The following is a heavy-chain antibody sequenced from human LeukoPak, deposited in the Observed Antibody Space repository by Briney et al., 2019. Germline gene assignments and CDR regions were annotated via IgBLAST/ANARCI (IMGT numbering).Heavy chain of an antibody. CDR1: GLSLSTTGVG. CDR3: AHEEGHSGYYRPYDY. J-gene: IGHJ4*02. V-gene: IGHV2-5*01. CDR2: IYWNDDK. D-gene: IGHD3-22*01. Sequence: SGPTLVNPTQTLTLTCTFSGLSLSTTGVGVGWIRHPPGKALEWLAVIYWNDDKRYSPSLKSRLTITKDTSKNQVVLTMTNMDPVDTATYYCAHEEGHSGYYRPYDYWGQGTLVTVSS.